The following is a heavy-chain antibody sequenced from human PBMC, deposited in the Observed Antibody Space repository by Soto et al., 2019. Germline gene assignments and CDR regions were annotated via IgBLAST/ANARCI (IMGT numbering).Heavy chain of an antibody. V-gene: IGHV3-21*01. Sequence: TGGSLRLSCAASGFTFRSFTMNWVRQAPGKGLEWVSTISSNSAYIYYTDALRGRFTISRDNAKNSLHLQMNSLRAEDTAVYYCTGDASRYSSARGWFDPWGPGTLVTVSS. J-gene: IGHJ5*02. D-gene: IGHD5-18*01. CDR2: ISSNSAYI. CDR3: TGDASRYSSARGWFDP. CDR1: GFTFRSFT.